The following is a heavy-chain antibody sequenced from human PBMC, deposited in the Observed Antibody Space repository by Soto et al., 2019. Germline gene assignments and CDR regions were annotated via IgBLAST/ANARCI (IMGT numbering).Heavy chain of an antibody. D-gene: IGHD6-13*01. Sequence: VQLVQSGAEVKKPGASVKVSCEASGYIFTSHFIHWVRRAPGQGLEWIGVIDPRGGSTNSAQKFRGRVTLTRDTSTSTVYMDLSSLRSADTAIYYCARVVQQPISSNYYGLDVWGQGTTVTVSS. CDR2: IDPRGGST. V-gene: IGHV1-46*01. CDR3: ARVVQQPISSNYYGLDV. CDR1: GYIFTSHF. J-gene: IGHJ6*02.